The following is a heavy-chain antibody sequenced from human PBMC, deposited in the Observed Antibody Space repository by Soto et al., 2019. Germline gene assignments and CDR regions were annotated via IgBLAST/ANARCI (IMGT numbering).Heavy chain of an antibody. D-gene: IGHD3-9*01. J-gene: IGHJ4*02. Sequence: LSLTCTVSGGSISSGDYYWSWIRQPPGKGLEWIGYIYYSGSTYYNPSLKSRVTISVDTSKNQFSLKLSSVTAADTAVYYCARVGGDYDILTGYSAFDYWGQGXLVTVSS. CDR1: GGSISSGDYY. CDR2: IYYSGST. CDR3: ARVGGDYDILTGYSAFDY. V-gene: IGHV4-30-4*01.